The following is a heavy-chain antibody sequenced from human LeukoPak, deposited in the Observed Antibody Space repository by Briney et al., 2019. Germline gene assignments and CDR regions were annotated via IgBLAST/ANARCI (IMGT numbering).Heavy chain of an antibody. J-gene: IGHJ4*02. CDR2: IKRDGSEK. Sequence: GGSLRLYCAGSGFTFSDYWMSWVRQAPGKGLEWVANIKRDGSEKYYADSVKGRFTISRDNGKKSLYLQMNSLRAEDTAVYYCAKESYSYGPFDYWGQGTLVTVSS. D-gene: IGHD5-18*01. V-gene: IGHV3-7*01. CDR3: AKESYSYGPFDY. CDR1: GFTFSDYW.